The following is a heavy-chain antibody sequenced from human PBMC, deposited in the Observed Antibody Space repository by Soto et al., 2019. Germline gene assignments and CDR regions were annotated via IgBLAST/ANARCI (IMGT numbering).Heavy chain of an antibody. CDR3: ARHSYDFWTIDYYYYGMDV. D-gene: IGHD3-3*01. CDR1: GYSFTSYW. V-gene: IGHV5-51*01. J-gene: IGHJ6*02. Sequence: PGESLKISCKGSGYSFTSYWIGWVRQMPGKGLEWMGIIYPGDSDTRYSPSFQGQVTISADKSISTAYLQWSSLKASDTAMYYCARHSYDFWTIDYYYYGMDVWGQGTTVTVSS. CDR2: IYPGDSDT.